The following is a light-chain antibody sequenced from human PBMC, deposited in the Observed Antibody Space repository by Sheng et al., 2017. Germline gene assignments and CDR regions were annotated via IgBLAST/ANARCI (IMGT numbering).Light chain of an antibody. CDR2: QDS. J-gene: IGLJ2*01. CDR1: KLGDKY. V-gene: IGLV3-1*01. CDR3: QAWAPEVV. Sequence: SYELTQPPSVSVSPGQTASITCSGDKLGDKYACWYQQKPGQSPVLVIYQDSKRPSGIPERFSGSNSGNTATLTISGTQAMDEADYYCQAWAPEVVFGGGTKLTVL.